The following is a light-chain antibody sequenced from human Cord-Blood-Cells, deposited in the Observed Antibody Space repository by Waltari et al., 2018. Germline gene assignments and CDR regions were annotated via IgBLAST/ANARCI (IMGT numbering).Light chain of an antibody. Sequence: SYELTQPPSVSVSPGQTASITCSGDKLGDKYACWYKQKPGQSPVLVIYQDSKRPSGIPELFSGSNSGNTATLTISGTQAMEEADYYCQAWDSSTVVFGGGTKLTVL. CDR1: KLGDKY. CDR3: QAWDSSTVV. J-gene: IGLJ2*01. CDR2: QDS. V-gene: IGLV3-1*01.